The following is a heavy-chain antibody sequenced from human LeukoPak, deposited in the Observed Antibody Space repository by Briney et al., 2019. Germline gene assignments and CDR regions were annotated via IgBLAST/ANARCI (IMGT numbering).Heavy chain of an antibody. V-gene: IGHV1-69*13. CDR1: GYTFTSYG. D-gene: IGHD3-22*01. CDR3: ARQYYDSSVYYFQY. Sequence: ASVKVSCKASGYTFTSYGISWVRQAPGQGLEWMGGIFPVSGTTNYAQNFQGRVTITADESTSTAYMELSSLRSEDTAMYYCARQYYDSSVYYFQYWGQGTLVTVSS. CDR2: IFPVSGTT. J-gene: IGHJ1*01.